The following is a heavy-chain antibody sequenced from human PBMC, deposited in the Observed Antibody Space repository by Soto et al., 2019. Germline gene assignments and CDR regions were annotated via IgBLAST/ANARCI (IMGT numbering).Heavy chain of an antibody. CDR2: INSDGSAT. CDR3: ARGGSLNWYFDL. V-gene: IGHV3-74*01. D-gene: IGHD1-26*01. J-gene: IGHJ2*01. CDR1: GLTFSSYW. Sequence: EVQLMESGGGLVQPGGSLRLSCAASGLTFSSYWMHWVRQAPGKGLVWVSRINSDGSATSYADSVKGRFTISRDNAKNTLYLQMNSLRAEDTAVYYCARGGSLNWYFDLWGRGTLVTVSS.